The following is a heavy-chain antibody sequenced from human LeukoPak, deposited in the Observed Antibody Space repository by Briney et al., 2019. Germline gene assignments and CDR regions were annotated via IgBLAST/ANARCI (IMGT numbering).Heavy chain of an antibody. CDR2: IPYDGSNK. D-gene: IGHD2-8*01. V-gene: IGHV3-30*18. J-gene: IGHJ6*02. CDR1: GFTFSSYG. Sequence: GGSLRLSCAASGFTFSSYGMHWVRQAPGKGLEWVAVIPYDGSNKYYADSVKGRFTISRDNSENTLYLQMNSLRAEDTAVYYCAKVRQVLSTYYYYGMDVWGQGTTVTVSS. CDR3: AKVRQVLSTYYYYGMDV.